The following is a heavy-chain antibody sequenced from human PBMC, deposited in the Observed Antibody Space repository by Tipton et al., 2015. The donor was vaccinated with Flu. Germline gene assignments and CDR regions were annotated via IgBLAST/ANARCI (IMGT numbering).Heavy chain of an antibody. D-gene: IGHD3-16*01. CDR3: ARDRGSYDSAGFFEN. Sequence: SLRLSCAASGFTFSSTVMHWVRQAPGKGLEWAAIISHDGRRTYYADAVKGRFTVSRDNSKDTLYLEMSSLGGDATAVYYSARDRGSYDSAGFFENWGQGALVAVSS. CDR1: GFTFSSTV. V-gene: IGHV3-30*03. CDR2: ISHDGRRT. J-gene: IGHJ4*02.